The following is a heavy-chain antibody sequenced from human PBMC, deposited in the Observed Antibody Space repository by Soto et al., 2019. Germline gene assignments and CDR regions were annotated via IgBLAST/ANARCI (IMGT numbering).Heavy chain of an antibody. CDR2: IKQDGSEK. D-gene: IGHD5-18*01. CDR3: AREGYSYYYYYYGMDV. V-gene: IGHV3-7*03. J-gene: IGHJ6*02. Sequence: QPGGSLRLSCAASGFTFSSYWMSWVRQAPGKGLEWVANIKQDGSEKYYVDSVKGRFTISRDNAKNSLYLQMNSLRAEDTAVYYCAREGYSYYYYYYGMDVWGQGTTVTVSS. CDR1: GFTFSSYW.